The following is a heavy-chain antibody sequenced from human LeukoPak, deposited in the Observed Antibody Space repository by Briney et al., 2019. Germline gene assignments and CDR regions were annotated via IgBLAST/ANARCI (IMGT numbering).Heavy chain of an antibody. Sequence: SVKVSCKTSGYTFTDYYMHWVRQAPGQGLEWTGWINPNSGGTSSAQKFQGRVTMTRDTSITTVYMEVSWLTSDDTAIYYCARADRLHGGPYLIGPWGQGTLVTVSS. V-gene: IGHV1-2*02. CDR1: GYTFTDYY. J-gene: IGHJ5*02. D-gene: IGHD2-21*01. CDR3: ARADRLHGGPYLIGP. CDR2: INPNSGGT.